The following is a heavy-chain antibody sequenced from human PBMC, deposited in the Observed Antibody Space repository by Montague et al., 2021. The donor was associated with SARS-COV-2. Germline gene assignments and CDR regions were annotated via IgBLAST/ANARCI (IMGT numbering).Heavy chain of an antibody. CDR3: SRGGGMIRGVVDF. CDR1: GFTFDDYG. J-gene: IGHJ4*02. Sequence: SLRLSCAVSGFTFDDYGTSWVRQAPGKGLEWVSGISRSGDSTAYGDSVKGRFTISRDNAKNSLYLQMNSLRVEDTAFYHCSRGGGMIRGVVDFWGQGILVSVSS. CDR2: ISRSGDST. V-gene: IGHV3-20*01. D-gene: IGHD3-10*01.